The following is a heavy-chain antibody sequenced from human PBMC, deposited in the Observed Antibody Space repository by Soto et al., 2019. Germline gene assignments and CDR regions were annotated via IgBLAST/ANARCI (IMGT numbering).Heavy chain of an antibody. CDR3: ARDPFILVGGVIPYLDY. D-gene: IGHD3-10*01. Sequence: ASVKVSCKASGYTFTSYAMHWVRQAPGQRLEWMGWINAGNGNTKYSQKFQGRVTFTRDTSASTGYLELRSLTSEDTAVYYWARDPFILVGGVIPYLDYWGQGTPVTVSS. CDR1: GYTFTSYA. V-gene: IGHV1-3*01. CDR2: INAGNGNT. J-gene: IGHJ4*02.